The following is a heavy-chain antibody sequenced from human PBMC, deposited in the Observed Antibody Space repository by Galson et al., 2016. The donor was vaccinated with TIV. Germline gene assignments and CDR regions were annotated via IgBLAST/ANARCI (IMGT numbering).Heavy chain of an antibody. CDR3: AKDLMRGVPVAGTIGF. J-gene: IGHJ4*02. Sequence: KKYADSVKGRFALSRDRSKSTLYLQMNSLGSDDTALYYWAKDLMRGVPVAGTIGFWGQGTLVTVSS. CDR2: K. D-gene: IGHD6-19*01. V-gene: IGHV3-30*02.